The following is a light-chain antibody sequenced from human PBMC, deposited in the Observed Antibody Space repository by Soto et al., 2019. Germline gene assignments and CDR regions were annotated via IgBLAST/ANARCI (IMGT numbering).Light chain of an antibody. CDR3: QQRSNWLT. CDR1: QSVRSF. J-gene: IGKJ4*01. CDR2: DSS. Sequence: EIVLTQSPATLSLPPGERATLSCRASQSVRSFLAWYQQKPGQAPRLLIYDSSNRATGIPARFSGSGSGTDFTLTISGLEPEDFAVYYCQQRSNWLTFGGGTKVEIK. V-gene: IGKV3-11*01.